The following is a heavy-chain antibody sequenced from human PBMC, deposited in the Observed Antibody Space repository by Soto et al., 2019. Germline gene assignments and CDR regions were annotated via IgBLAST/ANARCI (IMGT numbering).Heavy chain of an antibody. J-gene: IGHJ6*02. CDR3: ARDQGLLWFGEFKPNYYGMDV. D-gene: IGHD3-10*01. Sequence: GGSLRLSCAASGFTFSSYGMHWVRQAPGKGLEWVAVIWYDGSNKYYADSVKGRFTISRDNSKNTLYLQMNSLRAEDTAVYYCARDQGLLWFGEFKPNYYGMDVWGQGTTVTVSS. CDR1: GFTFSSYG. V-gene: IGHV3-33*01. CDR2: IWYDGSNK.